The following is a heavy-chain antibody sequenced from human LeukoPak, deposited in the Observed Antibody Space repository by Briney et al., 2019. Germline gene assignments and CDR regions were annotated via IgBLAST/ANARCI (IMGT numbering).Heavy chain of an antibody. J-gene: IGHJ4*02. Sequence: TGRSLRLSCAASGFTFDDYAMHWVRQAPGKGLEWVSDIIWNGGRTGYADSVKGRFTISRDNAKNSLYLQMNNLRPEDTALYYCAKASGYSFGHFDYWGQGTLVTVSS. CDR1: GFTFDDYA. V-gene: IGHV3-9*01. D-gene: IGHD5-18*01. CDR3: AKASGYSFGHFDY. CDR2: IIWNGGRT.